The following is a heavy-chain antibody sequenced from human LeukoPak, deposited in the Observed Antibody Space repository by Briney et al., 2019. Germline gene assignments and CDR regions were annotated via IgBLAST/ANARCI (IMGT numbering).Heavy chain of an antibody. Sequence: GGSLRLSCVASGFTLSSYAMSWVRQAPGKGLEWVSGTSGSGGITYYVDSVEGRFTISRDNSKNTLYVHMNSLRGEDTAVYYCAKDFRSSGNAFDIWGQGTMVTVSS. V-gene: IGHV3-23*01. CDR1: GFTLSSYA. CDR3: AKDFRSSGNAFDI. J-gene: IGHJ3*02. D-gene: IGHD3-22*01. CDR2: TSGSGGIT.